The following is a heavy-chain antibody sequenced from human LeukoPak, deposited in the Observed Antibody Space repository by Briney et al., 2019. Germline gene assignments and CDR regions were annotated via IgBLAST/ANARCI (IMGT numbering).Heavy chain of an antibody. Sequence: PGGSLRLSCAASGFTFSSYAMHWVRQAPGKGLEWVAVISYDGSNKYYADSVKGRFTISRDNSKNTLYLQMNSLRAEDTAVYYCAKDIYGRYYYDSSGYCFDYWGQGTLVTVSS. J-gene: IGHJ4*02. D-gene: IGHD3-22*01. CDR3: AKDIYGRYYYDSSGYCFDY. CDR2: ISYDGSNK. CDR1: GFTFSSYA. V-gene: IGHV3-30-3*01.